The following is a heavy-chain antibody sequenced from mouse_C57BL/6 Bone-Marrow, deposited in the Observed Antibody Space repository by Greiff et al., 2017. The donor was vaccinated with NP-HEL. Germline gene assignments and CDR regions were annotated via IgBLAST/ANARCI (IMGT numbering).Heavy chain of an antibody. CDR2: ISSGGDYI. D-gene: IGHD1-1*01. CDR3: TRYYYGSSSYAMDY. V-gene: IGHV5-9-1*02. CDR1: GFTFSSYA. J-gene: IGHJ4*01. Sequence: EVKLVESGEGLVKPGGSLKLSCAASGFTFSSYAMSWVRQTPEKRLEWVAYISSGGDYIYYADTVKGRFTISRDNARNTLYLQMSSLKSEDTAMYYCTRYYYGSSSYAMDYWGQGTSVTVSS.